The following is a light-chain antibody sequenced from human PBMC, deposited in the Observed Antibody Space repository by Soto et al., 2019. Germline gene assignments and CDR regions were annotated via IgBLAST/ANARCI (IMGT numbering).Light chain of an antibody. V-gene: IGLV1-44*01. CDR3: AAWDDSLNGVV. Sequence: QSVLTQPPSASGTPGQRVTISCSGSGSNIGSDTVNWYQQLPETAPKLLIYSINQRPSGVPDRFSGSKSGTSASLAISGLQSDDEADYYCAAWDDSLNGVVFGGGTKVTVL. CDR1: GSNIGSDT. J-gene: IGLJ2*01. CDR2: SIN.